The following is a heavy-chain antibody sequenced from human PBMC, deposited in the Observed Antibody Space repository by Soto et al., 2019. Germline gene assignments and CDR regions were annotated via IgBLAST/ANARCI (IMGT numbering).Heavy chain of an antibody. V-gene: IGHV3-30*18. Sequence: PGGSLRLSXAASGFTISSYGMHWVLQAPGKGLEWVAVISYDGSNKYYADSVKGRFTISRDNSKNTLYLQMNSLRAEDTAVYYCAKSPQMCAKSGSYLYYYYYGMDVWGQGTTVTVSS. CDR3: AKSPQMCAKSGSYLYYYYYGMDV. D-gene: IGHD1-26*01. CDR2: ISYDGSNK. CDR1: GFTISSYG. J-gene: IGHJ6*02.